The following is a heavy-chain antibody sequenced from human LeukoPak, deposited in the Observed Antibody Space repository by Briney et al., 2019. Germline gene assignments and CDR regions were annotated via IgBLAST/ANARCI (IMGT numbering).Heavy chain of an antibody. J-gene: IGHJ4*02. CDR3: AREYDYSNPLGY. V-gene: IGHV3-30-3*01. Sequence: PGGSLRLSCAASGFTFSSYAMHWVRQAPGKGLEWVAVISYDGSNKYYADSVKGRFTISRDNSKNTLYLQMNSLRAEDTAVYYCAREYDYSNPLGYRGQGTLVTVSS. CDR1: GFTFSSYA. CDR2: ISYDGSNK. D-gene: IGHD4-11*01.